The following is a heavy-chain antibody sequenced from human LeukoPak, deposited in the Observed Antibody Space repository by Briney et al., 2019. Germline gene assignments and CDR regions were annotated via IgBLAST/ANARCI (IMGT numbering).Heavy chain of an antibody. D-gene: IGHD3-10*01. J-gene: IGHJ3*02. Sequence: SETLSLTCTVSGGSISSYYWSWIRQPPGKGLEWIGYIYYSGSTNYNPSLKSRVTISVDTSKNQFSLKLSSVTAADTAVYYCARHRGDPEVLLWFGGSFDIWGQGTMVTVSS. CDR3: ARHRGDPEVLLWFGGSFDI. V-gene: IGHV4-59*08. CDR2: IYYSGST. CDR1: GGSISSYY.